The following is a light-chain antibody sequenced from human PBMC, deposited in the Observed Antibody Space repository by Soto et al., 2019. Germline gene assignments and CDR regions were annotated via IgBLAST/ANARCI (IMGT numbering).Light chain of an antibody. CDR2: GAS. Sequence: EIVLTQSPGTLSLSPGERAALSYRASQSVTSTSLAWYQQKPGQAPRLLMYGASSRATGTPDRISGGGSGTDFTLTISRLEPEDFAVYYCQHYVTSSITFGQGTRLEIK. J-gene: IGKJ5*01. CDR3: QHYVTSSIT. V-gene: IGKV3-20*01. CDR1: QSVTSTS.